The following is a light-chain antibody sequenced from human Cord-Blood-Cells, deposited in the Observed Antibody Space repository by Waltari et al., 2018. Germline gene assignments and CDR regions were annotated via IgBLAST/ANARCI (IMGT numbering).Light chain of an antibody. V-gene: IGLV2-14*01. CDR2: EVS. Sequence: QSALTQPASVSGSPGQSITISCTGTSSDVGGYNYVSWYQQHPGKAPKLMIYEVSNRPSGVSKRFSGSKSGKTASRTISGLQAEDEADYYCSSYTSSSTLYVFGTGTKVTVL. CDR3: SSYTSSSTLYV. J-gene: IGLJ1*01. CDR1: SSDVGGYNY.